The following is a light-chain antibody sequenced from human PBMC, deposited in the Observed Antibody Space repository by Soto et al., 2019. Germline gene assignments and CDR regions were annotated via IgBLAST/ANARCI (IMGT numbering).Light chain of an antibody. CDR1: QSVLYSSNNKNY. Sequence: DIVMTQSPDSLAVSLGERATINCKSSQSVLYSSNNKNYLAWYQQKPGQPPKLLIYWASTRASGVPDRFSGSGSVTDFPLTISSLQAEDVAVYCCQHYCSAPLTFGGWTKVEIK. J-gene: IGKJ4*01. CDR2: WAS. V-gene: IGKV4-1*01. CDR3: QHYCSAPLT.